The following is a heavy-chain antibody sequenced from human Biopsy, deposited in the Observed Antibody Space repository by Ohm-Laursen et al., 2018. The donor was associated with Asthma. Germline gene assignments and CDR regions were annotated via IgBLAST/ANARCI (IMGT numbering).Heavy chain of an antibody. J-gene: IGHJ4*01. V-gene: IGHV3-9*01. CDR2: ISWNSGNI. CDR1: GFSFDDCV. CDR3: AKSADYYDSTDYLDF. D-gene: IGHD3-22*01. Sequence: SLRLSCTASGFSFDDCVMHWVRQAPGKGLEWVSSISWNSGNIDYAVSVKGRFTISGDNAKNSLYLQMQSLRPEDTAFYYCAKSADYYDSTDYLDFWGRGTLVTVSS.